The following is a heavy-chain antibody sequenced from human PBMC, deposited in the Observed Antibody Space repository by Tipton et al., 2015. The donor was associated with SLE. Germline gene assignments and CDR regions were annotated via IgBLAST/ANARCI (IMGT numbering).Heavy chain of an antibody. J-gene: IGHJ6*02. V-gene: IGHV3-23*01. CDR1: GFIFSNYA. Sequence: SLRLSCAASGFIFSNYAMSWVRQAPGKGLEWVSVISGSGDRTYYADSVRGRFTISRDNSKNMLYLQMNNLRAEDTAKYYCAKPLLRFLEGRGMDVWGQGTTVTVSS. CDR3: AKPLLRFLEGRGMDV. D-gene: IGHD3-3*01. CDR2: ISGSGDRT.